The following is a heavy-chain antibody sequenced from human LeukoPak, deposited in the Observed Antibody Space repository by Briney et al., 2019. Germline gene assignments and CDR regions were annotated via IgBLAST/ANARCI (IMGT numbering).Heavy chain of an antibody. Sequence: SETLSLTCAVYGGSFSGYYWSWIRQPPGKGLEWIGEINHSGSTNYNPSLKSRVTISVDTSKNQFSLKLSSVTAADTAVYYCARSSICSSTSCYIPNWYFDLWGRGTLVTVSS. V-gene: IGHV4-34*01. CDR2: INHSGST. J-gene: IGHJ2*01. D-gene: IGHD2-2*02. CDR1: GGSFSGYY. CDR3: ARSSICSSTSCYIPNWYFDL.